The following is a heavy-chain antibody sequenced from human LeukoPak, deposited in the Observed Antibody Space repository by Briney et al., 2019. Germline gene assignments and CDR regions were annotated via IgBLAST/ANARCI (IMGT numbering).Heavy chain of an antibody. Sequence: PSETLSLTCTVSGGSISSSSYYWGWIRQPPGKGLEWIGSIYYSGSTYYNPSLKSRVTISVDTSKNQFSLKLSSVTAADTAVYYCARPGGWLQSYYFDYWGQGTLVTVSS. CDR3: ARPGGWLQSYYFDY. V-gene: IGHV4-39*07. CDR1: GGSISSSSYY. J-gene: IGHJ4*02. CDR2: IYYSGST. D-gene: IGHD5-24*01.